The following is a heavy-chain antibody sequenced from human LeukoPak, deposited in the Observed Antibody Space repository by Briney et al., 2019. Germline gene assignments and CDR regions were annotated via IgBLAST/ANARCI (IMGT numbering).Heavy chain of an antibody. V-gene: IGHV3-21*06. CDR2: IGPTGSDR. Sequence: GGSLRLSCTASGLTFSTSGFNWVRQAPGKGLEWVASIGPTGSDRYNADSIKGRFTISRDNANNFLYLQMNSLRAEDTAVYYCATETNGRHYDYWGQGTLLTVSS. D-gene: IGHD1-14*01. CDR1: GLTFSTSG. J-gene: IGHJ4*02. CDR3: ATETNGRHYDY.